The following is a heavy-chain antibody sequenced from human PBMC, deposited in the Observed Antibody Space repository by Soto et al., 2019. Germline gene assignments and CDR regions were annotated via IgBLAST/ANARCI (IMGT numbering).Heavy chain of an antibody. Sequence: GGSLRLSCAASGFTFSSYWMHWVRQAPGKGLVWVSRINSDGSSTSYADSVKGRFTISRDNAKNTLYLQMNSLRAEDTAVYYCARVLFPDSIVPQPVVFGYGMDVWGQGTTVTVSS. CDR1: GFTFSSYW. CDR3: ARVLFPDSIVPQPVVFGYGMDV. CDR2: INSDGSST. V-gene: IGHV3-74*01. D-gene: IGHD2-21*01. J-gene: IGHJ6*02.